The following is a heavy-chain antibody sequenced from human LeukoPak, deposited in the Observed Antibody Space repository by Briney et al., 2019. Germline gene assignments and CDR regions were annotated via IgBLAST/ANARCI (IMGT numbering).Heavy chain of an antibody. Sequence: ASVKVSCKASGYTFTSYGLSWVRQAPGQGLEWMGWISAYNGNTNYAQKFQGRVTMTTDTSTRTAYMQLKSLRSDDTAVHYCARDKHLEYSSSYYFDYWGQGTLVTVSS. J-gene: IGHJ4*02. D-gene: IGHD6-6*01. CDR3: ARDKHLEYSSSYYFDY. CDR2: ISAYNGNT. V-gene: IGHV1-18*01. CDR1: GYTFTSYG.